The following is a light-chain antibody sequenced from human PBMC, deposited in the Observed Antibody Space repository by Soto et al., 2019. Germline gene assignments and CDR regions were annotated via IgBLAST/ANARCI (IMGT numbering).Light chain of an antibody. CDR3: ATWDDSLNGPV. V-gene: IGLV1-44*01. CDR2: TNN. J-gene: IGLJ3*02. CDR1: SSNIGSNS. Sequence: QSVLTQPPSASGTPGQRVTISCSGSSSNIGSNSVKWYQQLPGTAPRLLIYTNNQRPSGVPERFSGSKSGTSASLAISGLQSEDEADYYCATWDDSLNGPVFGGGTKLTVL.